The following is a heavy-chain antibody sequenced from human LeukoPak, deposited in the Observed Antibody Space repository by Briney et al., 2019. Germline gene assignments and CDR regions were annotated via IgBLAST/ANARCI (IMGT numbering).Heavy chain of an antibody. CDR1: GYIFTNYA. CDR2: FNPGNGDT. D-gene: IGHD1-20*01. V-gene: IGHV1-3*01. Sequence: GASVNVSCTASGYIFTNYAVQWVRQAPGQRLEWLGWFNPGNGDTRYSQKFQGRVTITSDTSATTAYMELNSLTAEDTAVYYCSRDRWHCPVNCDSVYYYSLDVWGQGTTVTVSS. CDR3: SRDRWHCPVNCDSVYYYSLDV. J-gene: IGHJ6*02.